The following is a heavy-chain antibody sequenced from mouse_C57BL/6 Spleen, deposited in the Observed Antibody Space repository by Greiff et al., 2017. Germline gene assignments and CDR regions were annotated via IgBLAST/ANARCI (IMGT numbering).Heavy chain of an antibody. J-gene: IGHJ3*01. Sequence: VQLQQSGAELVRPGASVKLSCTASGFNIKDDYMHWVKQRPEQGLEWIGWIDPENGDTEYASKFQGKATITAATSSNTAYLQLSSLTSEDTAVYYCTTVGYYVWFAYWGQGTLVTVSA. V-gene: IGHV14-4*01. CDR1: GFNIKDDY. CDR2: IDPENGDT. D-gene: IGHD2-3*01. CDR3: TTVGYYVWFAY.